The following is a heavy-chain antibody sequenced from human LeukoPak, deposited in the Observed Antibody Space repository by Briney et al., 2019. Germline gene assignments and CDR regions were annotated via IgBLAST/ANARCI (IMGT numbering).Heavy chain of an antibody. CDR1: GGTFSSYA. CDR3: ATDKRRDGYQVDY. D-gene: IGHD5-24*01. J-gene: IGHJ4*02. CDR2: IIPIFGTA. Sequence: SVKVSCKASGGTFSSYAISWVRQAPGQGLEWMGGIIPIFGTANYAQKFQGRVTITADKSTSTAYMELSSLRSEDTAVYYCATDKRRDGYQVDYWGQGTLVTVSS. V-gene: IGHV1-69*06.